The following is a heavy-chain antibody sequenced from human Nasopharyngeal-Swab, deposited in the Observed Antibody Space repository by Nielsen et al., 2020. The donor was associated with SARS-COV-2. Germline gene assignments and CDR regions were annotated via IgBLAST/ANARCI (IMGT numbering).Heavy chain of an antibody. CDR2: IYWNGGSI. CDR1: GFPFDDYG. D-gene: IGHD5-24*01. V-gene: IGHV3-20*04. Sequence: GESLKISCAASGFPFDDYGMNWVRQAPGKGLEWVAGIYWNGGSIGYADSVRGRFTISRDNAKNSLYLQLNSLRAEDTAFYYCARDRGDGYNLGAFDIWGQGTMVTVSS. J-gene: IGHJ3*02. CDR3: ARDRGDGYNLGAFDI.